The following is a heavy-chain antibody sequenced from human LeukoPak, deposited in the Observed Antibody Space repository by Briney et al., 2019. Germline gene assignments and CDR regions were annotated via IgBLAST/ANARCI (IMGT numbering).Heavy chain of an antibody. J-gene: IGHJ3*02. CDR3: AKVPNWNAGVFDI. D-gene: IGHD1-1*01. CDR2: IFSGGSR. CDR1: GFTVSSNY. Sequence: GGSLRLSCAASGFTVSSNYMSWVRQAPGKGLEWVSVIFSGGSRYHADSVKGRFTISRDNSKNTLYLQMNSLRAEDTAVYYCAKVPNWNAGVFDIRGQGTMVTVSS. V-gene: IGHV3-53*01.